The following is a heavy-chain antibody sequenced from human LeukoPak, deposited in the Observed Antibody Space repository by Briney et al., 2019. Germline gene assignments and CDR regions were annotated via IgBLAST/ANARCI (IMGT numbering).Heavy chain of an antibody. CDR1: GGSISSYY. CDR3: ARDGEVFVGLYSSGWVENWFDP. Sequence: SETLSLTCTVSGGSISSYYWSWIRQPPGKGLEWIGYIYYSGSTNYNPSLKSRVTISVDTSKNQFSLKLSSVTAADTAVYYCARDGEVFVGLYSSGWVENWFDPWGQGTLVTVSS. D-gene: IGHD6-19*01. CDR2: IYYSGST. V-gene: IGHV4-59*12. J-gene: IGHJ5*02.